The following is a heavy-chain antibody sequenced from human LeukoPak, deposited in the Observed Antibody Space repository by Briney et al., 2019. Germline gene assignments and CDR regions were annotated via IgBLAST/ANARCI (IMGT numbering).Heavy chain of an antibody. CDR3: ARDQSTDWYRPVPYFDY. V-gene: IGHV3-7*01. CDR1: GFTFSGYW. Sequence: PGGSLRLSCAASGFTFSGYWMSWVRQAPGKGLEWVANINQDGSEKYYVDSVKGRFTISRDNAKNSLSLQMNSLRAEDTAVYYCARDQSTDWYRPVPYFDYWGQGTLVTVSS. CDR2: INQDGSEK. J-gene: IGHJ4*02. D-gene: IGHD6-19*01.